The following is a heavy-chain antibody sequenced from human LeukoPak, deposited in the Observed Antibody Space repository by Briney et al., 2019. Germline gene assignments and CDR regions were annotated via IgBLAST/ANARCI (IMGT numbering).Heavy chain of an antibody. V-gene: IGHV4-31*03. Sequence: SETLSLTCTVSADSLSSGGHYWAWIRQLPGKGLESIGFIHHSGSSRHNPSLKDRVAISVDASRKQFALRLSSVTAADTAIYYCARGGNRFGGFYFDDWGQGIQVIVSS. D-gene: IGHD3-10*01. J-gene: IGHJ4*02. CDR2: IHHSGSS. CDR1: ADSLSSGGHY. CDR3: ARGGNRFGGFYFDD.